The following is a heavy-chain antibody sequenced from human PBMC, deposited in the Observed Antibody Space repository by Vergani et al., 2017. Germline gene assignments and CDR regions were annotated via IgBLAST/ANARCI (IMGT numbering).Heavy chain of an antibody. V-gene: IGHV3-74*01. J-gene: IGHJ4*02. CDR1: GFTFSSYW. D-gene: IGHD3-22*01. Sequence: EVQLVESGGGLVQPGGSLRLSCAASGFTFSSYWMHWVRQAPGKGLVWVSRINSDGSSTSYADSVKGRFTISRDNAKNTLYLQMNRLRAEDTAVYYCARALDYYDSSGGSYYFDYWGQGTLVTVSS. CDR3: ARALDYYDSSGGSYYFDY. CDR2: INSDGSST.